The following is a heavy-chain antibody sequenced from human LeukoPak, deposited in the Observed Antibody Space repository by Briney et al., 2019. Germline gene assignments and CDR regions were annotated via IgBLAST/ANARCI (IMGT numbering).Heavy chain of an antibody. CDR2: IYYSGST. D-gene: IGHD2-2*02. CDR3: AREYCSSTSCYTGEWFDP. CDR1: GGSISSYC. V-gene: IGHV4-59*01. Sequence: SETLSLTCTVSGGSISSYCWSWIRQPPGKGLEWIGYIYYSGSTNYNPSLKSRVTISVDTSKNQFSLKLSSVTAADTAVYYCAREYCSSTSCYTGEWFDPWGQGTLVTVSS. J-gene: IGHJ5*02.